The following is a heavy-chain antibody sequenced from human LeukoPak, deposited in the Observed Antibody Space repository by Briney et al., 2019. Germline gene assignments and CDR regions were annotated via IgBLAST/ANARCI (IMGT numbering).Heavy chain of an antibody. J-gene: IGHJ4*02. Sequence: PGGSLRLSCAASGFSVNSNYMSWVRQAPGKGLEWVLVIYSGGSTYYADSVKGRFTISRHISKNTLYLQMNSLRAEDTAVYYCASTLSSSPHWGRGTLVTVSS. CDR3: ASTLSSSPH. D-gene: IGHD6-6*01. V-gene: IGHV3-53*04. CDR2: IYSGGST. CDR1: GFSVNSNY.